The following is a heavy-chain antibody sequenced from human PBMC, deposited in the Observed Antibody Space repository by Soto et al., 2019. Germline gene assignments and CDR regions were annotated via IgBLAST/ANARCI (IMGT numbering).Heavy chain of an antibody. V-gene: IGHV4-31*03. CDR2: IFYSGST. Sequence: QVQLQESGPGLVKPSQTLSLTCSVSGGAINNRDYYWSWIRQHPGKGLEWIGNIFYSGSTDYNPSLKGRLTISIDTSKNEFSLKLTSVTAADTAVYYCARDRPAFKSFGSGMDVSGQGTTVTVSS. J-gene: IGHJ6*02. CDR1: GGAINNRDYY. CDR3: ARDRPAFKSFGSGMDV. D-gene: IGHD3-16*01.